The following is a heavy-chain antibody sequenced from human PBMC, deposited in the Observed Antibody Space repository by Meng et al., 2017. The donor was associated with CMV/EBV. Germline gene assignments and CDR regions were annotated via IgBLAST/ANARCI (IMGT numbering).Heavy chain of an antibody. J-gene: IGHJ6*02. V-gene: IGHV3-21*01. CDR2: ISSSSSYI. CDR3: ARESTIFGVVIPNYYYYGMDV. CDR1: GFTFSSYS. D-gene: IGHD3-3*01. Sequence: GGSLRLSCAASGFTFSSYSMNWVRQAPGKGLEWVSSISSSSSYIYYADSVKGRFTISRDNAKNSLYLQMNSLRAEDMAVYYCARESTIFGVVIPNYYYYGMDVWGQGTTVTVSS.